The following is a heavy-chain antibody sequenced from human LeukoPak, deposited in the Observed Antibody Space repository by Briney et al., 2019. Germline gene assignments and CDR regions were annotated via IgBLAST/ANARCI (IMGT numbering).Heavy chain of an antibody. D-gene: IGHD4-11*01. CDR1: GFTIGEND. CDR3: TRAGNDYNNYQYPF. J-gene: IGHJ4*02. V-gene: IGHV3-49*04. CDR2: IRSKLYRETT. Sequence: GGSLTLSCTGSGFTIGENDMSWVRQAQGKGLDWLVIIRSKLYRETTEYAASVKGRFTISSDDDKSIAFLQLNSLKIEDTAVYYCTRAGNDYNNYQYPFWSQGTLVTVAS.